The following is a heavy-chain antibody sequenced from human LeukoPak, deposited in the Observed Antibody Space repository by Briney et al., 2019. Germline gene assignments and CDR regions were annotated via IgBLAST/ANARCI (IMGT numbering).Heavy chain of an antibody. Sequence: GESLKISCKASGYSFTSYWIGWVRQMPGKGLEWMAIIYPGDSDTRYSPSFQGQVTISADKSISTAYLQWSSLKASDTAIYYCARQWGDCSSTSCYSAYWGQGTLVTVSS. CDR2: IYPGDSDT. J-gene: IGHJ4*02. CDR3: ARQWGDCSSTSCYSAY. D-gene: IGHD2-2*01. CDR1: GYSFTSYW. V-gene: IGHV5-51*01.